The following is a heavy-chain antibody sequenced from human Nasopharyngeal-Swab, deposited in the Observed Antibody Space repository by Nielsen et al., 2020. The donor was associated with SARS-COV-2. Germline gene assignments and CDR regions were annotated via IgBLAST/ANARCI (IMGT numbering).Heavy chain of an antibody. D-gene: IGHD3-16*01. J-gene: IGHJ4*02. CDR1: GFSLSTSGVG. Sequence: SGPTLVNPTQTLTLTCTFSGFSLSTSGVGVGWIRPPPGKALEWLALIYWDDDKRYSPSLKSRLTITKDTSKNQVVLTMTNMDPVDTATYYCAHRRLSGDYGDYVEYWGQGTLVTVSS. V-gene: IGHV2-5*02. CDR3: AHRRLSGDYGDYVEY. CDR2: IYWDDDK.